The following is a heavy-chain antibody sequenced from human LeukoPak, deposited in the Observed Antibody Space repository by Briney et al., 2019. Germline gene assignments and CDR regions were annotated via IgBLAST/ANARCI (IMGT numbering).Heavy chain of an antibody. D-gene: IGHD5-24*01. V-gene: IGHV4-61*01. CDR2: IYYSGST. J-gene: IGHJ4*02. Sequence: SETLSLTCTVSGGSVSSGSYYWSWIRQPPGKGLEWIGYIYYSGSTNYNPSLKSRVTISVDTSKNQFSLKLSSVTAADTAVYYCARRDGYNSTFDYWGQGTLVTVSS. CDR3: ARRDGYNSTFDY. CDR1: GGSVSSGSYY.